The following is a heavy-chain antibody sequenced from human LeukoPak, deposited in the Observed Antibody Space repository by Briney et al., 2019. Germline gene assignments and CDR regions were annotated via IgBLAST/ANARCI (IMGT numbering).Heavy chain of an antibody. CDR1: GGSISSYY. D-gene: IGHD3-3*01. V-gene: IGHV4-59*12. J-gene: IGHJ3*02. Sequence: SETLSLTCTVSGGSISSYYWSWIRQPPGKGLEWIGYIYYSGSTNYNPSLKSRVTISVDTSRKQFSLKLSSVTAADTAVYYCAREDDFWSGSGAFDIWGQGTMVTVSS. CDR3: AREDDFWSGSGAFDI. CDR2: IYYSGST.